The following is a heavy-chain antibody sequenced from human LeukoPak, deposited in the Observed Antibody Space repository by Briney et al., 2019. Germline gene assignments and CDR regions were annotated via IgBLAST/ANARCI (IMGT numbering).Heavy chain of an antibody. V-gene: IGHV4-30-4*07. J-gene: IGHJ3*02. CDR2: IYYSGST. D-gene: IGHD3-10*01. Sequence: PSQTLSLTCAVSGGSISSGGYSWSWIRQPQGTGLEWIGYIYYSGSTYYNPSLKSRVTISVDTSKNQFSLKLSSVTAADTAVYYCARDLTMVRGMLAFDIWGQGTMVTVSS. CDR3: ARDLTMVRGMLAFDI. CDR1: GGSISSGGYS.